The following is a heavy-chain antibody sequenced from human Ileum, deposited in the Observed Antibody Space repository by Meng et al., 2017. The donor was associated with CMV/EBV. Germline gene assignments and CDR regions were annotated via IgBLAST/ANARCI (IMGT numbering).Heavy chain of an antibody. CDR3: ARENWVYDY. J-gene: IGHJ4*02. D-gene: IGHD7-27*01. CDR1: GNIFTGYY. V-gene: IGHV1-2*02. CDR2: INLNSGVI. Sequence: QRQLVQSGTKLKKPGASVKVACKASGNIFTGYYMHLVRQAPGQGLEWVGCINLNSGVIDFAQKFQGRITLTRDTSITTAYMELTRLIYDDTAVYYCARENWVYDYWGQGTLVTVSS.